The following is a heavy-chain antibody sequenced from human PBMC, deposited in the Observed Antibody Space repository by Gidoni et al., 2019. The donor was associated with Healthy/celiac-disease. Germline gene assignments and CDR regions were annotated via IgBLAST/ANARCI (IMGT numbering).Heavy chain of an antibody. CDR1: GFTFSSYA. CDR3: AKAQIYSSGVLGY. J-gene: IGHJ4*02. Sequence: EVQLVESGGGLVQPGGSLRLSGAASGFTFSSYAMRWVRQAPGKGLEWVSAISGSGGSTYYADSVKGRFTISRDNSKNTLYLQMNSLRAEDTAVYYCAKAQIYSSGVLGYWGQGTLVTVSS. CDR2: ISGSGGST. V-gene: IGHV3-23*04. D-gene: IGHD6-25*01.